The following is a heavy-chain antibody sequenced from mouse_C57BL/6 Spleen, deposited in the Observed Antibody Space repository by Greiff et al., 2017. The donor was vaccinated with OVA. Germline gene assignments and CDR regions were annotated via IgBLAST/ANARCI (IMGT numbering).Heavy chain of an antibody. Sequence: LQESGPGLVKPSQSLSLTCSVTGYSITSGYYWNWIRQFPGNKLEWMGYISYDGSNNYNPSLKNRISITRDTSKNQFFLKLNSVTTEDTATYYGARDRDYAMDYWGQGTSVTVSS. J-gene: IGHJ4*01. V-gene: IGHV3-6*01. CDR2: ISYDGSN. CDR3: ARDRDYAMDY. CDR1: GYSITSGYY.